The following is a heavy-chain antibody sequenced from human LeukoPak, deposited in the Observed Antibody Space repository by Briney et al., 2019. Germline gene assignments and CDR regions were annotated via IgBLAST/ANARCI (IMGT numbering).Heavy chain of an antibody. J-gene: IGHJ4*02. CDR1: GFTFSSYG. CDR2: IWYDGSNK. D-gene: IGHD3-22*01. V-gene: IGHV3-33*06. CDR3: AKGPYYYDSSGYLDY. Sequence: GGSLRLSCAASGFTFSSYGMHWVRQAPGKGLEWVAVIWYDGSNKYYADSVKGRFTISRDNSKNTLYLQMNSLRAEDTAVYYCAKGPYYYDSSGYLDYWGQGTLVTVPS.